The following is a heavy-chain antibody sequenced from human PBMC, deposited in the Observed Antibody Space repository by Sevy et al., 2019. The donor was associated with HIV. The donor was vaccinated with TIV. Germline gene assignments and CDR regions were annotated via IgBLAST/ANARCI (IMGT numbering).Heavy chain of an antibody. Sequence: SETLSLTCTVSGGSISSYYWSWIRQPAGKGLEWIGRIYPSGITNYNPSLKSRVTMPVDTSKNQFSLNLSSVTAADTAVYYCARGWCRSASCYYDYWGQGTLVTVSS. CDR1: GGSISSYY. CDR2: IYPSGIT. D-gene: IGHD2-2*01. V-gene: IGHV4-4*07. CDR3: ARGWCRSASCYYDY. J-gene: IGHJ4*02.